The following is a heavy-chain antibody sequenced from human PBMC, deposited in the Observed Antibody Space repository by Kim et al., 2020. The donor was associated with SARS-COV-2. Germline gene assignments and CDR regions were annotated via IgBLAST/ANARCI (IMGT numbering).Heavy chain of an antibody. V-gene: IGHV3-30*02. J-gene: IGHJ4*02. CDR3: AKDAKSYYDFWSGYPRPHFDY. Sequence: FTISRDNSKNTLYLQMNSLRAEDTAVYYCAKDAKSYYDFWSGYPRPHFDYWGQGTLVTVSS. D-gene: IGHD3-3*01.